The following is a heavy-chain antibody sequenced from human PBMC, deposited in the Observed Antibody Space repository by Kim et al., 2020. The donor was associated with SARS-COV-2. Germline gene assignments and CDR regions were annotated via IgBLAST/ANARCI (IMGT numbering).Heavy chain of an antibody. Sequence: DYAVSVKSRITINPDTSKNQFSLQLNSVTPEDTAVYYCERDLLGDYKRFDSWGQGTLVTVSS. J-gene: IGHJ4*02. CDR3: ERDLLGDYKRFDS. D-gene: IGHD4-17*01. V-gene: IGHV6-1*01.